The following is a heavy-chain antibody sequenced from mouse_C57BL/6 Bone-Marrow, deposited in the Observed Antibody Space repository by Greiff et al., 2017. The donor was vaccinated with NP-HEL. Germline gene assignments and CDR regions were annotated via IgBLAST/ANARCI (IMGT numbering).Heavy chain of an antibody. CDR3: ARDASNYDAMDY. D-gene: IGHD2-5*01. J-gene: IGHJ4*01. CDR2: SRNKANDYTT. V-gene: IGHV7-1*01. CDR1: GFTFSDFY. Sequence: EVQRVESGGGLVQSGRSLRLSCATSGFTFSDFYMEWVRQAPGKGLEWIAASRNKANDYTTEYSASVKGRFIVSRDTSQSILYLQMNALRAEDTAIYYCARDASNYDAMDYWGQGTSVTVSS.